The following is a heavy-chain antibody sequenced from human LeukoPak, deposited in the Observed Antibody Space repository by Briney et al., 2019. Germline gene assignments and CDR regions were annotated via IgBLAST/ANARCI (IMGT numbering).Heavy chain of an antibody. CDR2: INHSGST. CDR3: ASRKQQLIPFDP. D-gene: IGHD6-13*01. J-gene: IGHJ5*02. Sequence: PSETLSLTCAVYGGSFSGYYWSWIRQPPGKGLEWIGEINHSGSTNYNPSLKSRVTISVDTSKNQFSLKLSSVTAADTAVYYCASRKQQLIPFDPWGQGTLVTVSS. V-gene: IGHV4-34*01. CDR1: GGSFSGYY.